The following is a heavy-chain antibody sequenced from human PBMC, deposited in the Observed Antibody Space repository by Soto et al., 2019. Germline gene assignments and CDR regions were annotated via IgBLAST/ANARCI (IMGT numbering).Heavy chain of an antibody. CDR3: ARVVAQGSFDY. D-gene: IGHD5-12*01. CDR2: INAGNGNT. J-gene: IGHJ4*02. V-gene: IGHV1-3*01. CDR1: GYTFTSYA. Sequence: DSVKVSCKASGYTFTSYAMHWVRQAPGQRLEWMGWINAGNGNTKYSQKFQGRVTITRDTSASTAYMVLSSLRSEDTAVYYCARVVAQGSFDYWGQGTLVTVSS.